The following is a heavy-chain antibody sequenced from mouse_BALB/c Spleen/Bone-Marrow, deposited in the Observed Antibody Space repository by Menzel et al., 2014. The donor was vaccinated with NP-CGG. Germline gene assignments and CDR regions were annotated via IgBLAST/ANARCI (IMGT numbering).Heavy chain of an antibody. D-gene: IGHD2-1*01. J-gene: IGHJ4*01. CDR3: ARFDGTYAMDY. V-gene: IGHV3-1*02. CDR1: GYSITSGYS. CDR2: IHYSGVT. Sequence: VQLQQSGPDLVKPSQSLSLPCTVTGYSITSGYSWHWIRQFPGNQLEWMGYIHYSGVTNYNPSLKSRISITRDTSKNQFFLQLNSVTTEDTATYYCARFDGTYAMDYWGQGTSVTVSS.